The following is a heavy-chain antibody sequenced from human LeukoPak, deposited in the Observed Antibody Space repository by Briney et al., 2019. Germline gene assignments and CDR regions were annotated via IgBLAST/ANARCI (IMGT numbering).Heavy chain of an antibody. J-gene: IGHJ4*02. Sequence: ASVKVSYKGSRYTFTDYYMHWVRQPPGQGVEGVGWVNPNYGDTNYAQKFQGRVTMTRDTSISTAHMEVSRLRSDDTAVYYCARANFLYCSSSTCLFDYWGQGTLVTVSS. CDR1: RYTFTDYY. D-gene: IGHD2-2*01. CDR3: ARANFLYCSSSTCLFDY. CDR2: VNPNYGDT. V-gene: IGHV1-2*02.